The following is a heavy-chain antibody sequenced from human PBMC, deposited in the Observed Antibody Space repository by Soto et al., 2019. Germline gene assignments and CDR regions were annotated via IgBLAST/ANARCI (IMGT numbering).Heavy chain of an antibody. V-gene: IGHV4-61*01. D-gene: IGHD2-15*01. CDR1: GGSVSSGSYY. CDR2: IYNSGST. Sequence: QVPLQESGPGLVKPSETLSLTCTVSGGSVSSGSYYWSWIRQPPGKGLEWIAYIYNSGSTNYNPSPKRRVTISVATSPNPFSLQLSSVTAADTAVYYCARAHRVVAPFAYWGQGTLVTVSS. J-gene: IGHJ4*02. CDR3: ARAHRVVAPFAY.